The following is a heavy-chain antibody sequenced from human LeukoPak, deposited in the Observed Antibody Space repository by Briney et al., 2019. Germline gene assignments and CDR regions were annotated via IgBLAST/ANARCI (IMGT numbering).Heavy chain of an antibody. V-gene: IGHV3-7*01. CDR3: VRNGHSGNYDLGYFDF. D-gene: IGHD4-11*01. CDR1: GFTFSSYW. Sequence: PGGSLRLSCVASGFTFSSYWMSWVRQVPGKGLEWVANIKQDGSEKYYVDSVKGRFTISRDNAESSLYLQMNSLRAEDTAVYYCVRNGHSGNYDLGYFDFWGQGTLVTVSS. J-gene: IGHJ4*02. CDR2: IKQDGSEK.